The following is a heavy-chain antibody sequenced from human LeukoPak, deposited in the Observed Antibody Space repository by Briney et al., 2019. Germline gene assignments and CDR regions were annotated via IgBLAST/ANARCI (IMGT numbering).Heavy chain of an antibody. Sequence: GGSLRLSCAASGFTFSSYGMHWVRQAPGKGLEWVAVISYDGSNKYYADSVKGRFTISRDNSKNTLYLQMNSLRAEDTAVYYCAKLQIPVVAAKGSVGWFDPWGQGTLVTVSS. CDR3: AKLQIPVVAAKGSVGWFDP. D-gene: IGHD2-15*01. CDR2: ISYDGSNK. CDR1: GFTFSSYG. J-gene: IGHJ5*02. V-gene: IGHV3-30*18.